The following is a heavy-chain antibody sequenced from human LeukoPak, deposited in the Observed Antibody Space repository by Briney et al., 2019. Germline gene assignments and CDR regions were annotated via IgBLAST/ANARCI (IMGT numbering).Heavy chain of an antibody. J-gene: IGHJ4*02. CDR2: ITSNGGST. V-gene: IGHV3-23*01. CDR3: ARDGEGFDY. CDR1: GLAFSSHA. D-gene: IGHD4-17*01. Sequence: GGSLRLSCEASGLAFSSHAMTWVRQAPGKGLEWVSGITSNGGSTYHAESVKGRFTISRDNAKNTLYLQMNSLRAEDTAVYYCARDGEGFDYWGQGTLVTVSS.